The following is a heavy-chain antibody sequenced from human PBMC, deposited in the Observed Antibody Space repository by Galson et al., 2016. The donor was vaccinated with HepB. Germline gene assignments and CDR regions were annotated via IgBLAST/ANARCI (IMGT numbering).Heavy chain of an antibody. V-gene: IGHV1-18*04. CDR3: ARDLSRYTSSWYTDYFDY. CDR2: ISAYNGNT. D-gene: IGHD6-13*01. J-gene: IGHJ4*02. Sequence: SVTVSCKASGYTFTNYGISWVRQAPGQGLEWMGWISAYNGNTNSAQKFQGRVTMTTDTSTSTAYMELRSLRSGDTAVYYCARDLSRYTSSWYTDYFDYWGQGTLVTVSS. CDR1: GYTFTNYG.